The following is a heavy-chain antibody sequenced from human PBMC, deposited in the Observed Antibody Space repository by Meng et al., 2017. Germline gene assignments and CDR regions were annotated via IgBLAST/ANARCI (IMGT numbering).Heavy chain of an antibody. Sequence: IPLLESCPTLVNPTQTLTLTCTFSWFPLSTCGVGVGWIRQPPGKALEWLSLIYWNDDKRYSPSLKSRLTITKDTSKNQVVLTMTNMDPVDTATYYCAHRRDYYGSGNHFDYWGQGTLVTVSS. CDR3: AHRRDYYGSGNHFDY. V-gene: IGHV2-5*01. J-gene: IGHJ4*02. CDR2: IYWNDDK. D-gene: IGHD3-10*01. CDR1: WFPLSTCGVG.